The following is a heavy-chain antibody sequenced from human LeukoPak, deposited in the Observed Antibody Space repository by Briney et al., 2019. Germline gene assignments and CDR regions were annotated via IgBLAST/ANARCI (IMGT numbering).Heavy chain of an antibody. J-gene: IGHJ6*02. Sequence: TLSLTXXVSXXSXSSGGYYWSWIRQHPGKGLEWIGYIYYSGSTYYNPSLKSRVTISVDTSKNQFSLKLSSVTAADTAVYYCARAGMEQWLAHYYYYGMDVWGQGTTVTVSS. D-gene: IGHD6-19*01. V-gene: IGHV4-31*03. CDR1: XXSXSSGGYY. CDR2: IYYSGST. CDR3: ARAGMEQWLAHYYYYGMDV.